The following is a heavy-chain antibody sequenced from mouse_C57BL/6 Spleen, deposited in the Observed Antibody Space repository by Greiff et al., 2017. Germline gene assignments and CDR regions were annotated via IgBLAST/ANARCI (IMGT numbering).Heavy chain of an antibody. CDR3: ARGSYYSNSDYAMDY. J-gene: IGHJ4*01. CDR1: GYTFTSYT. CDR2: INPSSGYT. D-gene: IGHD2-5*01. V-gene: IGHV1-4*01. Sequence: VKLVESGAELARPGASVKMSCKASGYTFTSYTMHWVKQRPGQGLEWIGYINPSSGYTKYNQKFKDKATLTADKSSSTACMQLSSLTSEDSAVYYCARGSYYSNSDYAMDYWGQGTSVTVSS.